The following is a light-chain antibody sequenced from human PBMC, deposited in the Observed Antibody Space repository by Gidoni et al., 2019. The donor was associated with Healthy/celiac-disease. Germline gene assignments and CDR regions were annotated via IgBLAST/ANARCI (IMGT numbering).Light chain of an antibody. CDR2: DAS. J-gene: IGKJ1*01. CDR1: PSVSSY. CDR3: QQRSNWPPWT. V-gene: IGKV3-11*01. Sequence: DIVLTQSPATLSLSPGERATLSCRSSPSVSSYLAWYQQKPDQATMLLIDDASNRATGIPARFSVRGYGTYFTLTISSLEPEDCAVYYCQQRSNWPPWTFGQGTKVEIK.